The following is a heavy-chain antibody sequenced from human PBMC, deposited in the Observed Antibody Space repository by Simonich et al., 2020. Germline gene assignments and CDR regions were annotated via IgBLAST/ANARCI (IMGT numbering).Heavy chain of an antibody. J-gene: IGHJ4*02. CDR1: GYTFTSYG. Sequence: QVQLVQSGAEVKKPGASVKVSCKASGYTFTSYGISWVRQAPGQGLVWMGWVRVYNGNTNDAQKLQGRVTMTTDTSTSTAYMELRSLRSDDTAVYYCARASRGTWWYYYFDYWGQGTLVTVSS. CDR2: VRVYNGNT. D-gene: IGHD2-15*01. V-gene: IGHV1-18*01. CDR3: ARASRGTWWYYYFDY.